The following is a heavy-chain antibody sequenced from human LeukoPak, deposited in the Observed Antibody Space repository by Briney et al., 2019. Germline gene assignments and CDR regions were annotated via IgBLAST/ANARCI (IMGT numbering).Heavy chain of an antibody. CDR2: ISAYNGNT. Sequence: ASVKVSCKASGYTFTSYGISWVRQAPEQGLEWMEWISAYNGNTNYAQKLQGRVTMTTDTSTSTAYMELRSLRSDGTAVYYCARLMTTYHYYYYMDVWGKGTTVTVSS. V-gene: IGHV1-18*01. CDR3: ARLMTTYHYYYYMDV. CDR1: GYTFTSYG. D-gene: IGHD4-11*01. J-gene: IGHJ6*03.